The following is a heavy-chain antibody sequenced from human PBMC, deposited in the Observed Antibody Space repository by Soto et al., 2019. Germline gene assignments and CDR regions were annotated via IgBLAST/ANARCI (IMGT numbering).Heavy chain of an antibody. J-gene: IGHJ4*02. CDR3: ERGQDYDYWSGYYRGPFDN. CDR1: GSTFSSYW. V-gene: IGHV3-7*01. Sequence: GGSLRLSCVVSGSTFSSYWMSWVRQAPGKGLEWVATIKQDGSGEYYVDAVKGRFTISRDNAKNSVYLQMNSLRAADTAVYYCERGQDYDYWSGYYRGPFDNWGQGTLVTVSS. CDR2: IKQDGSGE. D-gene: IGHD3-3*01.